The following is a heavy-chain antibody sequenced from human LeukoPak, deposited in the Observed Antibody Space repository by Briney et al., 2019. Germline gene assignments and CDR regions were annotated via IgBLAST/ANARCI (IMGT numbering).Heavy chain of an antibody. CDR2: IYYSGST. CDR3: ARNYYDFWSGYYTDCYYGMDV. D-gene: IGHD3-3*01. Sequence: PSETLSLTCTVSGGSISSYYWSWIRQPPGKGLEWIGYIYYSGSTNYNPSLKSRVTISVDTSKNQFSLKLSSVTAADSAVYYCARNYYDFWSGYYTDCYYGMDVWGQGTTVTVSS. V-gene: IGHV4-59*01. J-gene: IGHJ6*02. CDR1: GGSISSYY.